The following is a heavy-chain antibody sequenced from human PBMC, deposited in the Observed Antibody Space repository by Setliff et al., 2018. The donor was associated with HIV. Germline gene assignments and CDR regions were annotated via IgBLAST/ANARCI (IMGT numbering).Heavy chain of an antibody. V-gene: IGHV3-74*01. Sequence: GGSLRLSCAASGFTFRSYWMYWVRQPPGKGLVWVSRINIDGGSTNYADSVKGRFTISRDNAKNTLYLQMNGLSAEDTAVYYCASDRFRGGVGTGLAEYWGQGTVVTVSS. CDR3: ASDRFRGGVGTGLAEY. J-gene: IGHJ4*02. CDR1: GFTFRSYW. CDR2: INIDGGST. D-gene: IGHD3-16*01.